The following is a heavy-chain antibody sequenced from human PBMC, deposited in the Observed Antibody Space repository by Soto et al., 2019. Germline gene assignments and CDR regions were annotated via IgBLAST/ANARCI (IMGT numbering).Heavy chain of an antibody. CDR2: INHSRST. V-gene: IGHV4-34*01. Sequence: QVQLQQWGAGLLKSSETLSLTCAVYGGSLSDYYWSWIRQPPGKGLEWIGEINHSRSTNYNPSLQSRVTISVDTSKNQFSLKVSSVTAADTAVYYCARTPRAVAGTAGMDVWGQGTTVTVSS. CDR3: ARTPRAVAGTAGMDV. CDR1: GGSLSDYY. D-gene: IGHD6-19*01. J-gene: IGHJ6*02.